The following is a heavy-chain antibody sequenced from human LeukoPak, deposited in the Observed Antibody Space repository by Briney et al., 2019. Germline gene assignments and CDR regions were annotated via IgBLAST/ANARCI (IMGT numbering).Heavy chain of an antibody. CDR3: AKDQGVVGSYDA. V-gene: IGHV3-30*02. CDR2: IQYDESLK. Sequence: PGGSLRLSCEASGFTFSRFGMNWVRQGPGKRLEWVAFIQYDESLKCYLGSVKGRFATSRDNSKNTVYLQMNSLRVEDTAVYYCAKDQGVVGSYDAWGQGTLVTVSS. CDR1: GFTFSRFG. D-gene: IGHD3-10*01. J-gene: IGHJ5*02.